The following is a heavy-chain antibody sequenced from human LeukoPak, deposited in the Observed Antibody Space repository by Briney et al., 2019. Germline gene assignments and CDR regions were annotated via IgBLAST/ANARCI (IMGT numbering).Heavy chain of an antibody. CDR2: INHSGST. Sequence: KPSETLSLTCAVYGGSFSGYYWSWIRQPPGKGLEWIGEINHSGSTNYNPSLKSRVTISVDTSKNQFSLKLSSVTAADTAVYYCASATGYYYDSSSYYYYYYMDVWGKGTTVTVSS. CDR3: ASATGYYYDSSSYYYYYYMDV. J-gene: IGHJ6*03. V-gene: IGHV4-34*01. D-gene: IGHD3-22*01. CDR1: GGSFSGYY.